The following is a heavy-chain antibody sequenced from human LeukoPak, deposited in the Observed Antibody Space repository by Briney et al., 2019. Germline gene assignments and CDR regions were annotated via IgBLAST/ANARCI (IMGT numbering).Heavy chain of an antibody. CDR3: ARRPYYYDSNGYYVDY. V-gene: IGHV5-51*01. Sequence: GESLKISCKGSGYSFTSYWIGWVRQMPGKGLEWMGIIYPGDSDTRYSPSFQGQVTISADKSISTAYLQWSSLKASDTAMYYCARRPYYYDSNGYYVDYWGQGTLVTVSS. CDR1: GYSFTSYW. J-gene: IGHJ4*02. CDR2: IYPGDSDT. D-gene: IGHD3-22*01.